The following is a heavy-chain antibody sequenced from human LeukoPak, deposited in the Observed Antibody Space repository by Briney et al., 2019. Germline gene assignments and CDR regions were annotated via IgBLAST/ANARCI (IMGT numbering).Heavy chain of an antibody. CDR2: IKQDGSEK. CDR3: ATYGPTVTGGFDY. Sequence: PGGSLRLSCAASGFTFSSYWMTWVRQAPGKGLERVANIKQDGSEKHYVDSVKGRFTVSRDNAKNSLFLQMDSLRAEDTAVYYCATYGPTVTGGFDYWGQGTLVTVSS. D-gene: IGHD4-11*01. CDR1: GFTFSSYW. V-gene: IGHV3-7*03. J-gene: IGHJ4*02.